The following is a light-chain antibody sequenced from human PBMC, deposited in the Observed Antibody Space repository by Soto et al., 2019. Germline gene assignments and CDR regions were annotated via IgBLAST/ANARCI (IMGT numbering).Light chain of an antibody. V-gene: IGLV2-11*01. CDR2: DVI. CDR1: SRDVGVYKY. CDR3: CSYAGSYPFV. J-gene: IGLJ1*01. Sequence: QSALIQPRSVSGSPGQSVTISCTGTSRDVGVYKYVSWYRQYPGKAPKLMIYDVITRPSGVPDRFSGSKSGNTASLTISGLQADDEADYYCCSYAGSYPFVFGTGTKLTVL.